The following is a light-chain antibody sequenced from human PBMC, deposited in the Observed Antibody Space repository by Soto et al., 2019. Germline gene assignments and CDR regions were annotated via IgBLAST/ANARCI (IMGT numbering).Light chain of an antibody. CDR2: KAS. CDR3: QQYSDNWT. Sequence: DLQMTQSPSTLSASVGDRVTITCRASQSISSWLAWYQQKPGTAPNLLIYKASTLQGGVPSRFSGSGSGTEFTLTISSLQPDDSAIYYCQQYSDNWTVGQGTKVDIK. V-gene: IGKV1-5*03. J-gene: IGKJ1*01. CDR1: QSISSW.